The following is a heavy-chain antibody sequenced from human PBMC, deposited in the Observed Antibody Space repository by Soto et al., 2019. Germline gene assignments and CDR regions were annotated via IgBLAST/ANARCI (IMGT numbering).Heavy chain of an antibody. J-gene: IGHJ5*02. CDR2: IIPIFGTA. V-gene: IGHV1-69*13. Sequence: GASVKVSFKASGGTFSSYAISWVRQAPGQGLEWMGGIIPIFGTANYAQKFQGRVTITADESTSTAYMELSSLRSEDTAVYYCARDLRIAAAGNWFDPWGQGTLVTVSS. CDR1: GGTFSSYA. CDR3: ARDLRIAAAGNWFDP. D-gene: IGHD6-13*01.